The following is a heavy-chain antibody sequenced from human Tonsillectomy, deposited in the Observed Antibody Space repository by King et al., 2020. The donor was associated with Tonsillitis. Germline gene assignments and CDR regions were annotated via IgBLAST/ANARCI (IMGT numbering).Heavy chain of an antibody. V-gene: IGHV3-30-3*01. CDR3: ARVGDCSGGSCRNFDC. CDR2: ISYDGSNK. CDR1: GFTFSSYA. J-gene: IGHJ4*02. Sequence: QVQLVESGGGVVQPGRSLRLSCAASGFTFSSYAMHWVRQAPGKGLEWVAVISYDGSNKYYADSVKGRFTISRDNSKNTLYLQMNSLRAEDTAVYYCARVGDCSGGSCRNFDCWGQGTLVTVSS. D-gene: IGHD2-15*01.